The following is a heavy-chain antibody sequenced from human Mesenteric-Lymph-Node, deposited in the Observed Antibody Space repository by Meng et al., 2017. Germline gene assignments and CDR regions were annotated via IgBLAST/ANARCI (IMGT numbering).Heavy chain of an antibody. CDR1: GYTFTSFA. CDR2: INTNIGNP. CDR3: ARESPFDP. Sequence: QVQLVQSGSEFKKPGASVKVSCKASGYTFTSFAINWVRQAPGQGLEWVGRINTNIGNPAYAQGFTGRFVFSLDTSVSTAYLQISSLKAEDTAVYYCARESPFDPWGQGTLVTVSS. V-gene: IGHV7-4-1*02. J-gene: IGHJ5*02.